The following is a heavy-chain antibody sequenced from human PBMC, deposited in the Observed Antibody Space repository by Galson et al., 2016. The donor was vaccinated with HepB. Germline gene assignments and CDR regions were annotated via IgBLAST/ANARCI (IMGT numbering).Heavy chain of an antibody. J-gene: IGHJ4*02. CDR1: GFTFGAHA. CDR2: IRSNAYGGTT. Sequence: LRLSCAASGFTFGAHAMSWSRQAPGKGLEWVGFIRSNAYGGTTEYAASVKGRFTISRDDSKSIAYLQMNSLKTEDTALYYCARERILPAVTFDYWGQGTLVTVSS. D-gene: IGHD2-2*01. V-gene: IGHV3-49*03. CDR3: ARERILPAVTFDY.